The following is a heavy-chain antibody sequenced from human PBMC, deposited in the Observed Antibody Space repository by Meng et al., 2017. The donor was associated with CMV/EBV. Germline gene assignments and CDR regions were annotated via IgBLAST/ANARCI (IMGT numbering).Heavy chain of an antibody. J-gene: IGHJ3*02. CDR3: ARRCREGAFDI. D-gene: IGHD5-24*01. CDR2: IIPILGIA. V-gene: IGHV1-69*02. CDR1: AGTFSSYT. Sequence: SCKAAAGTFSSYTISWVRQAPGQGLEWMGRIIPILGIANYAQKFQGRVTITADKSTSTAYMELSSLRSEDTAVYYCARRCREGAFDIWGQGTMVTVSS.